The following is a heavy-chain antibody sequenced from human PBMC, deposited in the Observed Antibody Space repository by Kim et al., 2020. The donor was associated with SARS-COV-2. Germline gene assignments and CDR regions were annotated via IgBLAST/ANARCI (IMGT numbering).Heavy chain of an antibody. D-gene: IGHD6-6*01. Sequence: SETLSLTCTVSGGSISSYYWSWIRQPAGKGLEWIGRIYTSGSTNYNPSLKSRVTMSVDTSKNQFSLKLSSVTAADTAVYYCARCLGSSQSNWFDPWGQGTLVTVSS. CDR3: ARCLGSSQSNWFDP. V-gene: IGHV4-4*07. CDR1: GGSISSYY. J-gene: IGHJ5*02. CDR2: IYTSGST.